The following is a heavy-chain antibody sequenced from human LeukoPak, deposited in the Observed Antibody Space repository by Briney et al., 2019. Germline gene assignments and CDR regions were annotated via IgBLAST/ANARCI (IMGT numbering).Heavy chain of an antibody. CDR3: ATGGLPGGSYRYFDY. CDR2: FDPEDGET. Sequence: ASVKVPCKLSGYTLTELSMHWVRQAPGKGLEWMGGFDPEDGETIYAQKFQGRVTMTEDTSTDTAYMELRSLRCEDTAVYYCATGGLPGGSYRYFDYWGQGTLVTVSS. CDR1: GYTLTELS. J-gene: IGHJ4*02. D-gene: IGHD1-26*01. V-gene: IGHV1-24*01.